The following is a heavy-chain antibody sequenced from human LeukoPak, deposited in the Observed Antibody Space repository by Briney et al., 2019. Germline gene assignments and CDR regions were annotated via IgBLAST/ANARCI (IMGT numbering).Heavy chain of an antibody. Sequence: ASVKVSCKASGGTFSSYAISWVRQAPGQGLEWMGGIIPIFGTANYAQKFQGRVTITADESTSTAYMELSSLRSEDTAVFYCAGSLKFITMIPHYWGQGALVTVSS. D-gene: IGHD3-22*01. J-gene: IGHJ4*02. CDR2: IIPIFGTA. CDR3: AGSLKFITMIPHY. CDR1: GGTFSSYA. V-gene: IGHV1-69*01.